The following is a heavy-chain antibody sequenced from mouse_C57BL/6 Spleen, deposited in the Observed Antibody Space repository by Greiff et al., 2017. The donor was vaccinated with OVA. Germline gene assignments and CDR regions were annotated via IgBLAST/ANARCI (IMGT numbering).Heavy chain of an antibody. CDR3: TRDDYDEKDAMDY. Sequence: QVQLQQSGAELVRPGTSVKVSCKASGYAFTNYLIEWVKQRPGQGLEWIGVINPGSGGTNYNEKFKGKATLTADKSSSTAYMQLSSLTSEDSAVYFCTRDDYDEKDAMDYWGQGTSVTVSS. CDR2: INPGSGGT. D-gene: IGHD2-4*01. CDR1: GYAFTNYL. J-gene: IGHJ4*01. V-gene: IGHV1-54*01.